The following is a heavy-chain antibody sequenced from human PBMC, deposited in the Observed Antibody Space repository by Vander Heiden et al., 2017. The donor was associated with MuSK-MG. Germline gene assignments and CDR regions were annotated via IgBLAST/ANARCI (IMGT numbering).Heavy chain of an antibody. CDR2: IHYNGAT. V-gene: IGHV4-31*03. CDR3: ARDGGGYGAFDN. Sequence: QVQLQESGSGLVKPSQTLSPTCTVSSGSKSSGNFYWSWIRHPPGKGREWIGYIHYNGATTYNPSLRSRVTISVDASKNQFSLKVNSVTAADTAVYYCARDGGGYGAFDNWGQGTLVTVSS. CDR1: SGSKSSGNFY. D-gene: IGHD5-12*01. J-gene: IGHJ4*02.